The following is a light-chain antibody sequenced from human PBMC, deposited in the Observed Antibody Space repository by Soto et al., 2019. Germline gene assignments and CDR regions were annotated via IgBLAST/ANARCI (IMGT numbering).Light chain of an antibody. V-gene: IGLV2-8*01. Sequence: SPTPPPPPPRSSGHALPIFRPGTNSDVGAYNYVSWYQQLPGKAPKLIIYEVSKRPSGVPDRFSGSKSGNTASLTVSGLQAEDEADYYCTSYAGTYSFFYVFGTGTKVTVL. CDR1: NSDVGAYNY. J-gene: IGLJ1*01. CDR2: EVS. CDR3: TSYAGTYSFFYV.